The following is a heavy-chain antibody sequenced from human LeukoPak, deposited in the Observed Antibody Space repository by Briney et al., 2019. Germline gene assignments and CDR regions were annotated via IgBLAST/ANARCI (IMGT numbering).Heavy chain of an antibody. D-gene: IGHD5-24*01. V-gene: IGHV3-21*01. J-gene: IGHJ4*02. CDR3: ARDRVEMATSGPFDY. CDR2: ISSSSSYI. Sequence: GGSLRLSCAASGFTFSSYSMNWVRQAPGKGLEWVSSISSSSSYIYYADSVKGRFTISRDNAKNSLYLQMNSLRAEDTAVYYCARDRVEMATSGPFDYWGQGTLVTVSS. CDR1: GFTFSSYS.